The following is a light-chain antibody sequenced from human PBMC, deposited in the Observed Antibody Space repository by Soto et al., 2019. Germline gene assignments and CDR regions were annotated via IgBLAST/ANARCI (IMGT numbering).Light chain of an antibody. J-gene: IGKJ3*01. V-gene: IGKV1-27*01. Sequence: DIQMTQSPSSLSASVGDRVTITCRASQGISNSLAWYQHKPGKALKLLIYATSTLQSGVPSRFSGSGSGIDFTLTISCLQPEDVGTYYCQQYNSAPRGFTFGPGTKVDI. CDR1: QGISNS. CDR2: ATS. CDR3: QQYNSAPRGFT.